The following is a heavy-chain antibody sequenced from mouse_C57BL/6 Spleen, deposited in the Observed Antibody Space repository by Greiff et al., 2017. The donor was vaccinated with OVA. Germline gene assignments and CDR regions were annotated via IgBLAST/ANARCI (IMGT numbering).Heavy chain of an antibody. CDR3: ARHEERCDFWFAY. CDR1: GYTFTEYT. Sequence: VKVVESGAELVKPGASVKLSCKASGYTFTEYTIHWVKQRSGQGLEWIGWFYPGSGSIKYNEKFKDKATLTADKSSSTVYMELSRLTSENSAVYFCARHEERCDFWFAYWGQGTLVTVSA. V-gene: IGHV1-62-2*01. CDR2: FYPGSGSI. D-gene: IGHD1-1*01. J-gene: IGHJ3*01.